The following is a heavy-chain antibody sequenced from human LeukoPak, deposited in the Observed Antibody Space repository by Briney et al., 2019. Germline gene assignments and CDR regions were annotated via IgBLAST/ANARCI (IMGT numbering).Heavy chain of an antibody. CDR1: GYLFTNYR. CDR2: IYPGDSET. D-gene: IGHD2-2*01. Sequence: GESLKISCRASGYLFTNYRIAWVRQKPGKGLEWMGIIYPGDSETTYSPSFQGQVTISADKSIRAAYLQWDTLKASDTAMYYCARLDEGFCYDDTGFNFWGQGTLVTVSS. V-gene: IGHV5-51*01. CDR3: ARLDEGFCYDDTGFNF. J-gene: IGHJ4*02.